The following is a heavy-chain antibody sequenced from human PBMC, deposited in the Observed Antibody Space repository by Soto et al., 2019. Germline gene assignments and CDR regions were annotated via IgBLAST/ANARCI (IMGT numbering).Heavy chain of an antibody. CDR2: IYSGGST. D-gene: IGHD6-13*01. V-gene: IGHV3-53*01. CDR1: GFTVSSNY. CDR3: ARDRIAAAGAFYYYYGMDV. Sequence: GGSLRLSCAASGFTVSSNYMSWVRQAPGKGLEWVSVIYSGGSTYYADSVKGRFTISRDNSKNTLYLQMNSLRAEDTAVYYCARDRIAAAGAFYYYYGMDVWGKGTTVTVSS. J-gene: IGHJ6*04.